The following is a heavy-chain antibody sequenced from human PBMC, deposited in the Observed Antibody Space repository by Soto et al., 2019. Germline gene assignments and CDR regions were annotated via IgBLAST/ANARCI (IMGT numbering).Heavy chain of an antibody. Sequence: QVQLVESGGGVVQPGRSLRLSCAASGFTFSSYGMHWVRQAPGKGLEWVAVIWNDGSNKYYADSVKGRFTISRDNSKNTLYLQMNSLRAEDTAVYYCARDAGAERAAGIDYWGQGTLVTVSS. CDR1: GFTFSSYG. J-gene: IGHJ4*02. D-gene: IGHD6-13*01. CDR2: IWNDGSNK. CDR3: ARDAGAERAAGIDY. V-gene: IGHV3-33*01.